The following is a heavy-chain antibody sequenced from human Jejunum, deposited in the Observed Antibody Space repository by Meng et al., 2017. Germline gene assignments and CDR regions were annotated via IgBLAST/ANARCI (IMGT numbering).Heavy chain of an antibody. CDR1: GFTFVSYA. CDR3: ARDMPYSSGSFDY. Sequence: QVQLVQSGAEVKKPGASVTVSCKASGFTFVSYAIYWVRQAPGQGLEWMGWITAGNGNTKYSQNFQGRVTITRDTSASTAYMELSSLRSEDTAVYYCARDMPYSSGSFDYWGQGTLVTVSS. D-gene: IGHD3-10*01. J-gene: IGHJ4*02. V-gene: IGHV1-3*01. CDR2: ITAGNGNT.